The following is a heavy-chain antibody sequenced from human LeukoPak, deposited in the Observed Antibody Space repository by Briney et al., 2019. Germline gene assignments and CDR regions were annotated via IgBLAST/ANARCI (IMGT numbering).Heavy chain of an antibody. Sequence: GGSLRLSCAASGVSVSRNYMSWVRQAPGKGLEWVSEIYSDGSTYYAASVKGRFSISRDNSKNTVYLQMNSLRAEDTAVYYCARLGGSYYTDYWGQGTLVTVSS. J-gene: IGHJ4*02. CDR1: GVSVSRNY. CDR2: IYSDGST. V-gene: IGHV3-53*01. CDR3: ARLGGSYYTDY. D-gene: IGHD1-26*01.